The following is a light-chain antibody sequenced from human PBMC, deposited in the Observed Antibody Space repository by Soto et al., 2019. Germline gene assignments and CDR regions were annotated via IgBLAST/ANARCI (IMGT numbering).Light chain of an antibody. CDR1: QDIEIY. Sequence: DVQMTQSPSSLSASVGDRVTITCRASQDIEIYLAWYQQKPGKVPNLLIFAASTLHSVVPSRFSGSGSGTDFTLTISSLQPEDVATYFCQKYTHVLRFGQGTKVEI. J-gene: IGKJ1*01. V-gene: IGKV1-27*01. CDR3: QKYTHVLR. CDR2: AAS.